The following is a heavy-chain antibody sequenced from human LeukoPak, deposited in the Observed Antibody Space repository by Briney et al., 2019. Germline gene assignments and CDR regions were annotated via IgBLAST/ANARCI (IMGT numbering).Heavy chain of an antibody. CDR1: GFTFTSYW. V-gene: IGHV3-74*03. CDR2: INDDGSST. J-gene: IGHJ5*02. Sequence: GGSLRLSCAASGFTFTSYWMHWVRQAPGKGLVWVSHINDDGSSTMYGESVKGRFTISRDNARNTLYLQMNSLRDEDTAVYYCARDIPYGDYVFEPWGQGTLVTVSS. D-gene: IGHD4-17*01. CDR3: ARDIPYGDYVFEP.